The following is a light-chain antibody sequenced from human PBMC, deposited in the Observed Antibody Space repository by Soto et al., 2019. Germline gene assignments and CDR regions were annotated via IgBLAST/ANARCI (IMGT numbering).Light chain of an antibody. V-gene: IGKV3-15*01. CDR2: GAS. CDR1: QSVSSN. J-gene: IGKJ4*01. Sequence: EIAMTQSPATLSVSPGERAALSCRASQSVSSNLAWYHQKPGQAPRLLIYGASTRATGIPARFSGGGSGTEFTLTISSLQSEDFAVYYCQQYNNWPLTFGGGTKV. CDR3: QQYNNWPLT.